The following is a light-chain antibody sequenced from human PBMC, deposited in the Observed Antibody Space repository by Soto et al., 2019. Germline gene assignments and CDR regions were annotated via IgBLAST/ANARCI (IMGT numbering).Light chain of an antibody. Sequence: DIQMTQSPSSVSASVGDRVIITCRASQAFGSLLAWYQQKRGKAPKLLIYGISTLQGGVPSRFSGSDSGTDFTLTISSVQPEDSATYYCQQAATFPLTFGGGTEVEIK. J-gene: IGKJ4*01. V-gene: IGKV1-12*01. CDR3: QQAATFPLT. CDR2: GIS. CDR1: QAFGSL.